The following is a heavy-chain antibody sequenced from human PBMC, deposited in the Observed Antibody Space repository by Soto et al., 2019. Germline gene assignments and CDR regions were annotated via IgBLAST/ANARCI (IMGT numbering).Heavy chain of an antibody. CDR2: IYYSGST. D-gene: IGHD1-1*01. V-gene: IGHV4-31*03. J-gene: IGHJ6*02. CDR1: GGSISSGGYY. CDR3: AREGLEPHSAVVGMDV. Sequence: SETLSLSCTVSGGSISSGGYYWSWIRQHPGKGLEWIGYIYYSGSTYYNPSLKSRVTISVDTSKNQFSLKLSSVTAADTAVYYCAREGLEPHSAVVGMDVWAQGTTVTVSS.